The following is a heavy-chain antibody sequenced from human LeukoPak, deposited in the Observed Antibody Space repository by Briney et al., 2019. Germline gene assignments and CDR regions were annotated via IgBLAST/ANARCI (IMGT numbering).Heavy chain of an antibody. CDR2: IYYSGST. D-gene: IGHD3-10*01. J-gene: IGHJ4*02. CDR1: GGSISSYY. V-gene: IGHV4-59*12. CDR3: ARDYYGSGSYID. Sequence: SETLSLTCTVSGGSISSYYWSWIRQPPGKGLEWIGYIYYSGSTNYNPSLKSRVTISVDTSKNQFSLKLSSVTAADTAVYYCARDYYGSGSYIDWGQGTLVTVSS.